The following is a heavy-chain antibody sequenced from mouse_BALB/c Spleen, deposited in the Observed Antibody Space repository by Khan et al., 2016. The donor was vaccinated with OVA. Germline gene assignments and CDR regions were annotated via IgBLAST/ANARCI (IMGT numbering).Heavy chain of an antibody. CDR1: GYIFTSYW. CDR2: IYPGTDNT. Sequence: VQLKESGAELMRPGASVKLSCKTSGYIFTSYWIHWVKQRSGQGLEWIARIYPGTDNTYYNEKFKDKATLTADKSSTTAYMQLSSLTSEDSADYCCARADPCYYFDYWGQGTTLTVSS. V-gene: IGHV1-76*01. J-gene: IGHJ2*01. CDR3: ARADPCYYFDY.